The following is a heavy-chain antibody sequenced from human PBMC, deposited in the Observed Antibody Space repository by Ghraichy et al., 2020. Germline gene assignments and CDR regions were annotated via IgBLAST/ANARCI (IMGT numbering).Heavy chain of an antibody. Sequence: SETLSLTCAVYGGSFSGYYWSWIRQPPGKGLEWIGEINHSGSTNYNPSLKSRVTISVDTSKNQFSLKLSSVTAADTAVYYCARGIVVVPAAMKGYYYYGMDVWGQGTTVTVSS. CDR3: ARGIVVVPAAMKGYYYYGMDV. CDR1: GGSFSGYY. D-gene: IGHD2-2*01. J-gene: IGHJ6*02. V-gene: IGHV4-34*01. CDR2: INHSGST.